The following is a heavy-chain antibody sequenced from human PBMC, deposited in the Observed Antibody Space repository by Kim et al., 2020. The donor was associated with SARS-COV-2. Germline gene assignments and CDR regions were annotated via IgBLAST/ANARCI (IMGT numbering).Heavy chain of an antibody. CDR3: ARDRDYGDFYWYFDL. CDR1: GYTFTSYG. J-gene: IGHJ2*01. V-gene: IGHV1-18*01. CDR2: ISAYNGNT. D-gene: IGHD4-17*01. Sequence: ASVKVSCKASGYTFTSYGISWVRQAPGQGLEWMGWISAYNGNTNYAQKLQGRVTMTTDTSTSTAYMELRSLRSDDTAVYYCARDRDYGDFYWYFDLWGRGTLVTVSS.